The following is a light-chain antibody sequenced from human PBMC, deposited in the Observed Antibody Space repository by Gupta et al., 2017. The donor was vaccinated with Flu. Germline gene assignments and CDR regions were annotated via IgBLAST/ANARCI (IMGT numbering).Light chain of an antibody. CDR3: QQYDDVPPT. CDR1: QDVNNF. CDR2: DVA. V-gene: IGKV1-33*01. J-gene: IGKJ5*01. Sequence: PSSLSASVGDRVSISCQASQDVNNFLNWYQQKPGRAPKLLIYDVANLGTGVPSRFSGSGSGTNFNLTVSSLQPEDIATYYCQQYDDVPPTFGQGTRLDI.